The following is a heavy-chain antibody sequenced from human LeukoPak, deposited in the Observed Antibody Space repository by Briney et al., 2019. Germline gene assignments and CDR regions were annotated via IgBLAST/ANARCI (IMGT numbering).Heavy chain of an antibody. J-gene: IGHJ3*02. CDR3: ARHGGGITMIVVPSVLDAFDI. V-gene: IGHV4-39*01. CDR2: IYYSGST. Sequence: SETLSLTCTVSGGSISSSSYYWGWIRQPPGKGLEWIGSIYYSGSTYYNPPLKSRVTISVDTSKNQFSLKLSSVTAADTAVYYCARHGGGITMIVVPSVLDAFDIWGQGTMVTVSS. D-gene: IGHD3-22*01. CDR1: GGSISSSSYY.